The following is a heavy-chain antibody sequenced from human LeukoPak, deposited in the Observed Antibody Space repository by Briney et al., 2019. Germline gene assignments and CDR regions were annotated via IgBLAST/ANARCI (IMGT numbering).Heavy chain of an antibody. CDR3: ARDTKNYYDSSGYFGAFDI. Sequence: SVKVSCKSSGGTFSSYAIIWVRQAPGQGLEWMGGIIPIFGTANYAQKFQGRVTITADESTSTAYMELSSLRSEDTAVYYCARDTKNYYDSSGYFGAFDIWGQGTMVTVSS. V-gene: IGHV1-69*13. J-gene: IGHJ3*02. CDR1: GGTFSSYA. CDR2: IIPIFGTA. D-gene: IGHD3-22*01.